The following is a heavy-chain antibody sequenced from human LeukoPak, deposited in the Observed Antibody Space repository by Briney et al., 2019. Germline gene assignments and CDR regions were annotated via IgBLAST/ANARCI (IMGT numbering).Heavy chain of an antibody. J-gene: IGHJ4*02. D-gene: IGHD3-9*01. CDR1: GFTFSSYA. Sequence: GGSLRLSCAASGFTFSSYALHWVRQAPGKGLEWVAVISFDGSNQYYADSVKGRFTISRDKSKNTLYLQMNSLRAEDTAVYYCARNSYSSPMTGRKDFWGQGTLVTVSS. CDR2: ISFDGSNQ. CDR3: ARNSYSSPMTGRKDF. V-gene: IGHV3-30*04.